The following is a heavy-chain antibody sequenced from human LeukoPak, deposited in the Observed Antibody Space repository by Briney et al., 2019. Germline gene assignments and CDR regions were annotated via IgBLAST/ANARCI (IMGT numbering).Heavy chain of an antibody. CDR2: ISAYNGNT. V-gene: IGHV1-18*01. CDR1: GYTFTSYG. J-gene: IGHJ2*01. CDR3: ARDPRDYGGNSNYWYFDL. Sequence: ASVKVSCKASGYTFTSYGISWVRQAPGQGLEWMGWISAYNGNTNYAQKFQGRVTMTRDMSTSTVYMELSSLRSEDTAVYYCARDPRDYGGNSNYWYFDLWGRGTLVTVSS. D-gene: IGHD4-23*01.